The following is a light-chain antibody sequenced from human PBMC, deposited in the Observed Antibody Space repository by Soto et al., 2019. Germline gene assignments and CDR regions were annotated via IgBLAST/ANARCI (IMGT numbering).Light chain of an antibody. CDR1: QSVSSSY. Sequence: EIVLTQSPGTLSLSPGERATLSCRASQSVSSSYLAWYQQKPGQAPRLLIHGATSRATGIPDRLSGSGSGTDFTLTISRLEPEDFAVYYCQQYGSSPPITFGQGTRLETK. V-gene: IGKV3-20*01. J-gene: IGKJ5*01. CDR2: GAT. CDR3: QQYGSSPPIT.